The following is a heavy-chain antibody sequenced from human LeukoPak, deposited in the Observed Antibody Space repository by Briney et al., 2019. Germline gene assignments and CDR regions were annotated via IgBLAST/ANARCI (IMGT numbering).Heavy chain of an antibody. CDR2: MNPNSGNT. D-gene: IGHD5-12*01. CDR1: GYTFTSYD. CDR3: ARGTGYSGYDSSDY. Sequence: ASVTVSCKASGYTFTSYDINWVRQATGQELEWMGWMNPNSGNTGYAQKFQGRVTMTRNTSISTAYMELSSLRSEDTAVYYCARGTGYSGYDSSDYWGQGTLVTVSS. J-gene: IGHJ4*02. V-gene: IGHV1-8*01.